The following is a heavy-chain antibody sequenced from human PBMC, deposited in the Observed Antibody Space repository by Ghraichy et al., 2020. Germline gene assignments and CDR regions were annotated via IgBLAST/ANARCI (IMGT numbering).Heavy chain of an antibody. D-gene: IGHD6-13*01. CDR1: GYTFTDNA. Sequence: ASVKVSCKTSGYTFTDNAIHCVRQAPGHGFEWIGWINDVNTKYSPKFQGRVTFTRDTPAGTVYMEMISLTSEDTAVYFCARGYTNGWYHDHWGQGTLVTVS. CDR2: INDVNT. CDR3: ARGYTNGWYHDH. J-gene: IGHJ4*02. V-gene: IGHV1-3*01.